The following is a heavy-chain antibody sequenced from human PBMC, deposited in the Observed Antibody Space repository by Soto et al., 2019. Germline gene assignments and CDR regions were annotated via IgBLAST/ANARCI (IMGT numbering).Heavy chain of an antibody. J-gene: IGHJ4*02. CDR1: GDSIGNSY. D-gene: IGHD1-26*01. CDR2: IFYSGST. Sequence: QVQLQESGPGLVKPSETLSLTCTVSGDSIGNSYWSWIRQPPGKGLEWIGYIFYSGSTYYNPSLKSXATXSXDTSKNQLSLKLSSVTAADTAVYYCARQVRKVGTDYWGQGTLVTVPS. V-gene: IGHV4-59*08. CDR3: ARQVRKVGTDY.